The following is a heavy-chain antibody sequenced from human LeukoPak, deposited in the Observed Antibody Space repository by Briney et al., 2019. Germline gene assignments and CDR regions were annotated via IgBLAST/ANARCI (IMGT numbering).Heavy chain of an antibody. Sequence: GGSLRLSCAASGFTFSSYAMSWVRQAPGKGLEWVSAISGSGGSTYYADSVKGRFTISRDNSKNTLYLQMNSLRAEDTAVYYCAKDHYCTSTSCYEYNWFDPWGQGTLVTVSS. J-gene: IGHJ5*02. CDR2: ISGSGGST. V-gene: IGHV3-23*01. CDR3: AKDHYCTSTSCYEYNWFDP. D-gene: IGHD2-2*01. CDR1: GFTFSSYA.